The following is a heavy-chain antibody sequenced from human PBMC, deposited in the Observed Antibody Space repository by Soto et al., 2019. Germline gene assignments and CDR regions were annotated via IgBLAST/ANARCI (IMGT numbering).Heavy chain of an antibody. V-gene: IGHV1-18*04. CDR2: ISDYSGDT. J-gene: IGHJ4*02. Sequence: QVQLVQSGPELRKPGASVNISCKASGYTFTSHGFSWVRQAPGQGLEWVGWISDYSGDTNYTHKLQVSVTLTTDASTNTADKELSSLRSDDTAVYYCAKNGRRPGQREFDYWGQGTLVTVSS. CDR1: GYTFTSHG. D-gene: IGHD2-8*01. CDR3: AKNGRRPGQREFDY.